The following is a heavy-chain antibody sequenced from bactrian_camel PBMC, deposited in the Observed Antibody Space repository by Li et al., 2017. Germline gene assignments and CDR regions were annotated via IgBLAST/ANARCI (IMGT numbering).Heavy chain of an antibody. D-gene: IGHD1*01. V-gene: IGHV3S55*01. J-gene: IGHJ4*01. CDR1: GATVSSYC. CDR3: AARPVNTRACVAGGRYEFGY. CDR2: MSVDGVP. Sequence: VQMVESGGGSVQAGDSLQLSCSVSGATVSSYCLAWFRWRPQRVREAMARMSVDGVPTYDDSVQGRFTISKDNAKNTLYLQMDNLQPEDTAVYYCAARPVNTRACVAGGRYEFGYWGQGTQVTV.